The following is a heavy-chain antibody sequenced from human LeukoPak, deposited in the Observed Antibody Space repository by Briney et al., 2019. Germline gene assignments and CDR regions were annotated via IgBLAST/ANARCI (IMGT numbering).Heavy chain of an antibody. D-gene: IGHD2-2*01. V-gene: IGHV3-21*01. J-gene: IGHJ6*02. Sequence: PGGPLRLSCAASGFTFSSYSMNWVRQAPGKGLEWVSSISSSSSYIYYADSVKGRFTISRDNAKNSLYLQMNSLRAEDTAVYYCARDIVVVPAAMGYYYGMDVWGQGTTVTVSS. CDR3: ARDIVVVPAAMGYYYGMDV. CDR2: ISSSSSYI. CDR1: GFTFSSYS.